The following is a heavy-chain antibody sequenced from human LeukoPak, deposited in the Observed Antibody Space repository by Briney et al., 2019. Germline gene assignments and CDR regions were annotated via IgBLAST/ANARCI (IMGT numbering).Heavy chain of an antibody. CDR2: ISSSGNFI. CDR3: ARDYYDSYGYYYLPDY. D-gene: IGHD3-22*01. J-gene: IGHJ4*02. CDR1: GFTFSSYP. V-gene: IGHV3-21*01. Sequence: GGSLRLSCAASGFTFSSYPMNWVRQAPGRGLEWVSSISSSGNFIYYADSVKGRFTISRDNAKNSLFLQMNSLRAEDTAVYYCARDYYDSYGYYYLPDYWGQGTLVTVSS.